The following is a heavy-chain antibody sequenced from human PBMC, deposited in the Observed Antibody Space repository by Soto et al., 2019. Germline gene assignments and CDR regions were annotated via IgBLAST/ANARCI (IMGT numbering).Heavy chain of an antibody. CDR3: ARDPMANYGMDV. Sequence: QVQLQQWGAGLLKPSETLSLTCAVYGGSFSGYYWSWIRQPPGKGLEWIGEINHSGSTNYNPSLKSRVTISVDTSKNQFSLKLSSVTAADTAVYYCARDPMANYGMDVCGQGTTVTVSS. J-gene: IGHJ6*02. CDR2: INHSGST. D-gene: IGHD3-10*01. V-gene: IGHV4-34*01. CDR1: GGSFSGYY.